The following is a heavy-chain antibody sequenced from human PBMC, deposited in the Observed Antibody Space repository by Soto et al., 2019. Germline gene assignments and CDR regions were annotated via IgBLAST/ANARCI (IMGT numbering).Heavy chain of an antibody. J-gene: IGHJ3*02. CDR3: AKADYGDYDHTNDAFDI. D-gene: IGHD4-17*01. V-gene: IGHV1-3*01. Sequence: ASVKVSCKASGYTFTSYAMHWVRQAPGQRLEWMGWINAGNGNTKYSQKFQGRVTITRATSASTAYMELSSLRSEDTAVYYCAKADYGDYDHTNDAFDIWGQGTMVTVSS. CDR1: GYTFTSYA. CDR2: INAGNGNT.